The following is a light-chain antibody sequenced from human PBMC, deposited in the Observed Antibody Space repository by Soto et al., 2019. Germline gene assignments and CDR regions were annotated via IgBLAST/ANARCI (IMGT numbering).Light chain of an antibody. Sequence: QSVLTRPPSLSATPGQRVNISCSGSFSNIGDNAVNWYQQLPGAAPKHLIYLTDQRPSGVPDRFSGSKSGTSALLAISGLQSEDEADYYCAAWDDSLNALFGTGTKVTVL. CDR2: LTD. J-gene: IGLJ1*01. CDR3: AAWDDSLNAL. V-gene: IGLV1-44*01. CDR1: FSNIGDNA.